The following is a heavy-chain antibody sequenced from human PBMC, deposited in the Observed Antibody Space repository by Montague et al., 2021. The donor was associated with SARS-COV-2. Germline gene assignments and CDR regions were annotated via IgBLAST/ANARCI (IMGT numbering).Heavy chain of an antibody. Sequence: SPRFSCAASGFSHSKYGVHWVRQAPGKGLEWVASIWNDGSKKHHADSVKGRFTISRDNSNNMLYLQMDSLRADDAGVYYCVGDPGDPDTFDFWGQGTQVTVSS. D-gene: IGHD7-27*01. CDR3: VGDPGDPDTFDF. V-gene: IGHV3-33*01. J-gene: IGHJ4*02. CDR1: GFSHSKYG. CDR2: IWNDGSKK.